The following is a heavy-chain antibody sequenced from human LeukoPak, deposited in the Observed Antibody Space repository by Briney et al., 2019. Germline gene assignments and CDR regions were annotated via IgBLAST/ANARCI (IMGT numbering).Heavy chain of an antibody. V-gene: IGHV3-30*02. J-gene: IGHJ4*02. CDR1: GLTFSSYG. D-gene: IGHD6-13*01. CDR2: IRYDGSNK. Sequence: GGSLRLSCAASGLTFSSYGMHWVRQAPGKGLEWVAFIRYDGSNKYYADSVKGRFTISRDNSKNTLYLQMNSLRAEDTAVYYCAKGGSHSSSWYGSYYFDYWGQGTLVTVSS. CDR3: AKGGSHSSSWYGSYYFDY.